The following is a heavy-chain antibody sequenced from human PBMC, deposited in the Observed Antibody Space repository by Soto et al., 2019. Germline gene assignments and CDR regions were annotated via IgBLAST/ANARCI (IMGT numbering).Heavy chain of an antibody. CDR1: GYTFTSYG. CDR2: ISAYNGNT. D-gene: IGHD3-3*01. Sequence: GASVKVSCKASGYTFTSYGMSWVRQAPGQGLEWMGWISAYNGNTNYAQKLQGRVTMTTDTSTSTAYMELRSLRSDDTAVYYCARDAYYDFWSGYYTKPYYYYMDVWGKGTTVTVSS. J-gene: IGHJ6*03. CDR3: ARDAYYDFWSGYYTKPYYYYMDV. V-gene: IGHV1-18*01.